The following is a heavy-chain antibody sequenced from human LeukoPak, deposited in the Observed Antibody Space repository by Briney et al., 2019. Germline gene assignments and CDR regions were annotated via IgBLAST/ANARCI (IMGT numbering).Heavy chain of an antibody. J-gene: IGHJ6*02. CDR1: GGSISSYH. CDR3: AARYSGSYSVSYYYYGMDV. CDR2: IYYSGST. V-gene: IGHV4-59*01. D-gene: IGHD1-26*01. Sequence: SETLSLTCTVSGGSISSYHWSWIRQPPGKGLEWIGYIYYSGSTNYNPSLKSRVTISVDTSKNQFSLKLSSVTAADTAVYYCAARYSGSYSVSYYYYGMDVWGQGTTVTVSS.